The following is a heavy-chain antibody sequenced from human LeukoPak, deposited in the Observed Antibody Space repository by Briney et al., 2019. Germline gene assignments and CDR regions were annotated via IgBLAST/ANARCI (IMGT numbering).Heavy chain of an antibody. CDR2: ISWNSGSI. V-gene: IGHV3-9*01. J-gene: IGHJ1*01. D-gene: IGHD6-19*01. CDR3: AREGRFRLRLVTEYFQQ. Sequence: GRSLRLSCAASGFTFDDYAMHWVRQAPGKGLEWVSGISWNSGSIGYADSVKGRFTISRDNAKNSLYLQMNSLRAEDTALYYCAREGRFRLRLVTEYFQQWGEGTLVTVS. CDR1: GFTFDDYA.